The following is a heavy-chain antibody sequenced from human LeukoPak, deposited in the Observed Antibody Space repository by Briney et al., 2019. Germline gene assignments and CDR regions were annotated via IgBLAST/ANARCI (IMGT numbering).Heavy chain of an antibody. J-gene: IGHJ4*02. V-gene: IGHV3-30*02. CDR1: GFSFSSYG. Sequence: PGGSLRLSCAASGFSFSSYGMHWVRQAPGKGLEWVAFIRYDGTNKYYADSVKGRFTISRDNYKNTLYLQMNSLRAEDTAVYYCARGHSSSWYDFDYWGQGTLVTVSS. CDR3: ARGHSSSWYDFDY. D-gene: IGHD6-13*01. CDR2: IRYDGTNK.